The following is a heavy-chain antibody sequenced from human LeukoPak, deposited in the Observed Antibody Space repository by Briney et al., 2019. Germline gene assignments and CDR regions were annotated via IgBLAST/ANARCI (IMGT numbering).Heavy chain of an antibody. V-gene: IGHV3-23*01. Sequence: RGSLRLSCAASGFTFSSYAMSCGRQAPGGGLGWGSAISGSGGSTYYADSVKGRFTISRDNSKNTLYLQMNRLRAEDTAVYYCAKKPVAGTFCFQHWGQGTLVTVSS. J-gene: IGHJ1*01. CDR2: ISGSGGST. CDR3: AKKPVAGTFCFQH. CDR1: GFTFSSYA. D-gene: IGHD6-19*01.